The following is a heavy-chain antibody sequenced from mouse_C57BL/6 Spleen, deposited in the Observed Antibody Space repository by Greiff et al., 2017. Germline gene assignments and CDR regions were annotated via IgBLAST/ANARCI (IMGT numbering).Heavy chain of an antibody. V-gene: IGHV1-74*01. CDR3: AIELLRYAWFAY. CDR1: GYTFTSYW. J-gene: IGHJ3*01. Sequence: QVQLQQPGAELVKPGASVKVSCKASGYTFTSYWLHWVKQRPGQGLEWIGRIHPSDSDTNYNQKFKGKATLTVDKSSSTASMQLSSLTSEDSAVYYCAIELLRYAWFAYWGQGTLVTVAA. CDR2: IHPSDSDT. D-gene: IGHD1-1*01.